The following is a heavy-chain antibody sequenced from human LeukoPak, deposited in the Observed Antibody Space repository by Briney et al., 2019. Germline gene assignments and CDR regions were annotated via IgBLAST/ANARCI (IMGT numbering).Heavy chain of an antibody. CDR2: ISTSSSI. V-gene: IGHV3-48*01. J-gene: IGHJ4*02. D-gene: IGHD5-24*01. CDR3: ARDRWLQFGPFDY. CDR1: GFTFSTYD. Sequence: GGSLRLSCAGSGFTFSTYDMNWVRQAPGKGLEWVSYISTSSSIYYADSVKGRFTISRDNAKNSLYLQMNSLRAEDTAVYYCARDRWLQFGPFDYWGQGTLVTVSS.